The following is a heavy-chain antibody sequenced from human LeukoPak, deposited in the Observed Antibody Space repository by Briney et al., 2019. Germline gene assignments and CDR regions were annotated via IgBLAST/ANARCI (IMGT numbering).Heavy chain of an antibody. Sequence: SETLSLSCTVSGGSISRYYWSWIRQPPGKGLEWIGYIYYSGSTNYNPSLKSRVTISVDTSKNQFSLKLSSVTAADTAVYYCARVLSPARAFDIWGQGTMVPVSS. CDR3: ARVLSPARAFDI. J-gene: IGHJ3*02. CDR2: IYYSGST. D-gene: IGHD2-8*01. V-gene: IGHV4-59*01. CDR1: GGSISRYY.